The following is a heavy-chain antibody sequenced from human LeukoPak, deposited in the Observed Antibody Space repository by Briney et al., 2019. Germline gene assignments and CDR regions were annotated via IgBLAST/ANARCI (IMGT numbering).Heavy chain of an antibody. CDR1: GGSISSGSYY. D-gene: IGHD5-18*01. CDR3: AREAVEGYSYGFVYSGYDY. Sequence: SETLSLTCTVSGGSISSGSYYWRWIRQPAGRGLEWIERIYTSGSTNYNPSLKSRVTISVDTSKNQFSLKLSSVTAADTAVYYCAREAVEGYSYGFVYSGYDYWGQGTLVTVSS. CDR2: IYTSGST. V-gene: IGHV4-61*02. J-gene: IGHJ4*02.